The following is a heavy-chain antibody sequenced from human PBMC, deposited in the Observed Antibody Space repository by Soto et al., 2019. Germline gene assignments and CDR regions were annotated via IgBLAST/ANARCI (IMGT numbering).Heavy chain of an antibody. Sequence: EVQLVESGGGLVQPGGSLRLSCAASGFTFSSYSMNWVRQAPGKGLEWVSYISSSSSTIYYADSVKGRFTISRDNAKNSLYLQMNSLRDEDTAVYYCARDLTLASLYSSSSGGVYWGQGTLVTVSS. D-gene: IGHD6-6*01. V-gene: IGHV3-48*02. CDR1: GFTFSSYS. J-gene: IGHJ4*02. CDR2: ISSSSSTI. CDR3: ARDLTLASLYSSSSGGVY.